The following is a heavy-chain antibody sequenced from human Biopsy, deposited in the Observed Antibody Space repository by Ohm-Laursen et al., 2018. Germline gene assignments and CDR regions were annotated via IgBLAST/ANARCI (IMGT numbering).Heavy chain of an antibody. CDR3: ARDPYCSGGNCYSPLDH. CDR2: IDPDSGRT. V-gene: IGHV1-2*02. Sequence: ASVKVSCKASGYTFSLYHIHWVRQAPGQGLEWMGWIDPDSGRTSFRQNFQGRVTMTSDTSTGTAYLELTRLRSDDTAVYYCARDPYCSGGNCYSPLDHWGQGTLVTVSA. CDR1: GYTFSLYH. J-gene: IGHJ4*02. D-gene: IGHD2-15*01.